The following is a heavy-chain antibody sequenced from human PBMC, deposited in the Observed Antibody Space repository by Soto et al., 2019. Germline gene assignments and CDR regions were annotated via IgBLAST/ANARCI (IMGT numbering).Heavy chain of an antibody. J-gene: IGHJ4*02. Sequence: PGASLKISWKAYGYSFTNNWIAWVRQMPGKGLEWMGSIYPGDSDTRYSPSFEGQVTISADEAIDTAYLQWSSLKASDTAMYYCARVSLYCTNGVCHFDYWGQGTLVTVSS. V-gene: IGHV5-51*01. CDR3: ARVSLYCTNGVCHFDY. D-gene: IGHD2-8*01. CDR2: IYPGDSDT. CDR1: GYSFTNNW.